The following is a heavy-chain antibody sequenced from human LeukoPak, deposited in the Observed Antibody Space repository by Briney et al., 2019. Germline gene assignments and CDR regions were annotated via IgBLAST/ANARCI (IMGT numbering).Heavy chain of an antibody. CDR1: GGSFSGYY. CDR3: ARGWFADCTNCVCYTKEFDY. D-gene: IGHD2-8*01. Sequence: EPLSLTCAVSGGSFSGYYWAWIRQPPGKGLEWIGEINHGGSTNYNPSLKSRVTISVDTSKNQFSLKLTSVTAADTAVYYCARGWFADCTNCVCYTKEFDYWGQGTLVTVSS. J-gene: IGHJ4*02. CDR2: INHGGST. V-gene: IGHV4-34*01.